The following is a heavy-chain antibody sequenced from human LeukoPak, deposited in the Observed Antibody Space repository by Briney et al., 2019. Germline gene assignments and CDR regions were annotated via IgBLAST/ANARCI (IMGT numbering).Heavy chain of an antibody. D-gene: IGHD1-14*01. CDR3: ARGLTTAEENWFDP. V-gene: IGHV4-34*01. J-gene: IGHJ5*02. Sequence: SETLSLTCAVYGGSFSGYYWSWIRQPPGKGLEWIGEINHSGSTNYNPSLKSRVTISVDTSKNQFSLKLSSVTAADTAVYYCARGLTTAEENWFDPWGQGTLVTVSS. CDR2: INHSGST. CDR1: GGSFSGYY.